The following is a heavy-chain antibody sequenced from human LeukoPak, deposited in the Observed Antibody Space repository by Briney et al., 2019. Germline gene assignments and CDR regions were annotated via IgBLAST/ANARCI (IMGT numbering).Heavy chain of an antibody. V-gene: IGHV1-8*01. J-gene: IGHJ6*03. CDR1: GYTFTSYD. Sequence: ASVKVSCKASGYTFTSYDINWVRQATGQGLEWMGWMNPNSGNTGYAQKFQGRVTMTRNTSISTAYMELSSLRSEDTAVYYCARGVGAAAGTGYYYDMDVWGKGTTVTVSS. D-gene: IGHD6-13*01. CDR2: MNPNSGNT. CDR3: ARGVGAAAGTGYYYDMDV.